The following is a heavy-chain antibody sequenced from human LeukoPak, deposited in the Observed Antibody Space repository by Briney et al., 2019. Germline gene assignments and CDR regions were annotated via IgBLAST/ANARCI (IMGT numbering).Heavy chain of an antibody. J-gene: IGHJ4*02. V-gene: IGHV3-30*02. D-gene: IGHD3-3*01. CDR1: GFTFSSYG. CDR3: AKDRWSGYYFSLDY. Sequence: GGSLRLSCAASGFTFSSYGMHWVRQAPGKGLEWVAFIRYDGSNKYYADSVKGRFTISRDNSKNTLYLQMNSLRAEDTAVYYCAKDRWSGYYFSLDYWGQGTLVTVSS. CDR2: IRYDGSNK.